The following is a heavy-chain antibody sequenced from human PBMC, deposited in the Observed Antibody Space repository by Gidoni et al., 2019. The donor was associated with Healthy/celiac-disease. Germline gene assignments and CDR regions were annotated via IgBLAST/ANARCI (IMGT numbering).Heavy chain of an antibody. J-gene: IGHJ4*02. V-gene: IGHV3-23*01. CDR1: GFPFSRYA. CDR3: AKRSGYSYGYAAGSSYYFDY. Sequence: EAQLLESGGGLVQPGGSLRLSCAASGFPFSRYAMSWVRQAPGKGLEWVSAISGSGGSTYYADSVKGRFTISRDNSKNTLYLQMNSLRAEDTAVYYCAKRSGYSYGYAAGSSYYFDYWGQGTLVTVSS. D-gene: IGHD5-18*01. CDR2: ISGSGGST.